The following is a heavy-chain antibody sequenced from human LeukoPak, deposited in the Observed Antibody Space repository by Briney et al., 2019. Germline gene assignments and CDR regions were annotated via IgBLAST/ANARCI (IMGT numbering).Heavy chain of an antibody. CDR1: SDSISSSY. Sequence: SETLSLTCTVSSDSISSSYWSWVRQPPGKGLEWIGYIYYSGSTNYNPSLKSRVAISVDTSKNQFSLKLNSVTAADTAVYYCARGYCSSTICFQYFHHWGQGTLVTVSS. CDR3: ARGYCSSTICFQYFHH. V-gene: IGHV4-59*01. J-gene: IGHJ1*01. CDR2: IYYSGST. D-gene: IGHD2-2*01.